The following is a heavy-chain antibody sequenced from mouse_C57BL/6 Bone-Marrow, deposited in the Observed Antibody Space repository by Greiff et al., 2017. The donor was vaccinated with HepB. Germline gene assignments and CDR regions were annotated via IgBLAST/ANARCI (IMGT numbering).Heavy chain of an antibody. V-gene: IGHV5-12*01. CDR1: GFTFSDYY. J-gene: IGHJ3*01. CDR2: ISNGGGST. CDR3: ARLLFAY. Sequence: EVKLQESGGGLVQPGGSLKLSCAASGFTFSDYYMYWVRQTPEKRLEWVAYISNGGGSTYYPDTVKGRFTISRDNAKNTLYLQMSRLKSEDTAMYYCARLLFAYWGQGTLVTVSA.